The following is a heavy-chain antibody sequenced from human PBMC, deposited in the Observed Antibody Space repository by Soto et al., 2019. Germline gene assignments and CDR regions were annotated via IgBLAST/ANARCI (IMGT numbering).Heavy chain of an antibody. CDR3: ARDPYCSGGSCYEYYGMDV. V-gene: IGHV1-69*13. CDR2: IIPIFGTA. Sequence: ASVKVSCKASGGTFSSYAISWVRQAPGQGLEWMGGIIPIFGTANYAQKFQGRVTITADESTSTAYMELSSLRSEDTAVYYCARDPYCSGGSCYEYYGMDVRGQGTTVNVSS. CDR1: GGTFSSYA. J-gene: IGHJ6*02. D-gene: IGHD2-15*01.